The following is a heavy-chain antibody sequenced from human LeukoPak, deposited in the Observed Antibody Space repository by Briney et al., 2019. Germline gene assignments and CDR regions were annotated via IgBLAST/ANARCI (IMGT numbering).Heavy chain of an antibody. J-gene: IGHJ4*02. D-gene: IGHD3-3*01. CDR1: GYTLTELS. CDR3: ATDRGSGYLGGPLFEFDY. CDR2: FDPEDGET. Sequence: GASVKVSCKVPGYTLTELSMHWVRQAPGKGLEWMGGFDPEDGETIYAQKFQGRVTMTEDTSTDTAYMELSSLRSEDTAVYYCATDRGSGYLGGPLFEFDYWGQGTLVTVSS. V-gene: IGHV1-24*01.